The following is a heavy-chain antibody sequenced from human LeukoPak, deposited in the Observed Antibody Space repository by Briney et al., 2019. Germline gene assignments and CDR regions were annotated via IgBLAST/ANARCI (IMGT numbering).Heavy chain of an antibody. CDR2: IYYSGST. V-gene: IGHV4-59*01. D-gene: IGHD5-12*01. CDR1: GGSISSYY. CDR3: ARDSGLVAPVYDAFDI. Sequence: NPSETLSLTCTVSGGSISSYYWSWIRQPPGKGLEWIGYIYYSGSTNYNPSLKSRVTISVDTSKNQFSLKLSSVTAADTAVYHCARDSGLVAPVYDAFDIWGQGTMVTVSS. J-gene: IGHJ3*02.